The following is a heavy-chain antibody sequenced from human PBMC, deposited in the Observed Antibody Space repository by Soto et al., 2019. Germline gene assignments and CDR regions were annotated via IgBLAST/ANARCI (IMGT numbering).Heavy chain of an antibody. CDR3: ARYYDTSNRPYFHH. Sequence: SETLSLTCTVSGGSISSTTYYWAWIRQPPGKGLEWIGTVYYSGTTYYNPSLKTRLTISVDASKNQFSLKLSSVTAADTAFYYCARYYDTSNRPYFHHWGQGTLVTVSS. CDR2: VYYSGTT. J-gene: IGHJ1*01. D-gene: IGHD3-22*01. V-gene: IGHV4-39*01. CDR1: GGSISSTTYY.